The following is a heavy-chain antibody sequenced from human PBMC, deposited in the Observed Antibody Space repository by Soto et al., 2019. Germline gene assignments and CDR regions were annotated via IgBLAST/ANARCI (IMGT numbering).Heavy chain of an antibody. D-gene: IGHD5-18*01. CDR1: GGSISSNNW. CDR3: AGQVDTTYTYNY. Sequence: QVQLQESGPGLVKPSGTLSLTCAVSGGSISSNNWWSWVRQPPGKGLEWIGEIYHSGSTNYNPSLKGRVTMSVDKSQSQFSLNLGSLTAADTAVYYCAGQVDTTYTYNYGGQGTLVTVSS. V-gene: IGHV4-4*02. CDR2: IYHSGST. J-gene: IGHJ4*02.